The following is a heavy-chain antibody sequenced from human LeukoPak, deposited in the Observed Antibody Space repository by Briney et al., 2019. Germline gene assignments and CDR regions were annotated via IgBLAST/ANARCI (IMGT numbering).Heavy chain of an antibody. Sequence: PGGSLRLSCAASGFTFSSYATHWVRQAPGKGLEWVAVISYDGSNKYYADSVKGRFTISRDNSKNTLYLQMNSLRAEDTAVYYCARVFRGSGWYYFDYWGQGTLVTVSS. V-gene: IGHV3-30-3*01. J-gene: IGHJ4*02. CDR1: GFTFSSYA. D-gene: IGHD6-19*01. CDR2: ISYDGSNK. CDR3: ARVFRGSGWYYFDY.